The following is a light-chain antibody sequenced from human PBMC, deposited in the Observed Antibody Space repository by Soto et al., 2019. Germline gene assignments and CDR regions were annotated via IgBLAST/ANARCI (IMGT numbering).Light chain of an antibody. CDR3: QQYDTSPPT. Sequence: GLILYQGTLSLSLGGGATLSCRASQSTDANAGAWYQQNPGQAPRLLIYGASSRATGIPDRFSGSESGTDFTLTISCLEPEDVDVYSAQQYDTSPPTLGVWTKLDI. V-gene: IGKV3-20*01. CDR2: GAS. J-gene: IGKJ4*01. CDR1: QSTDANA.